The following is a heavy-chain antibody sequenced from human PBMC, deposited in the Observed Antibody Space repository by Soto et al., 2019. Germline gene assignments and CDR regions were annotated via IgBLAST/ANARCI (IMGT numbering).Heavy chain of an antibody. V-gene: IGHV1-69*01. CDR2: IIPVFGTP. Sequence: QVQLVQSGAEVKETGSPVKVSCKSSGYIFKNYAVTWLRQAPGQGLEWMGGIIPVFGTPDYSQKFRGRVTITADESTSKVYMELRSLTSEDTAVYYCARHLYDYVWGSYRHWGQGTLVTVSS. D-gene: IGHD3-16*02. J-gene: IGHJ4*02. CDR1: GYIFKNYA. CDR3: ARHLYDYVWGSYRH.